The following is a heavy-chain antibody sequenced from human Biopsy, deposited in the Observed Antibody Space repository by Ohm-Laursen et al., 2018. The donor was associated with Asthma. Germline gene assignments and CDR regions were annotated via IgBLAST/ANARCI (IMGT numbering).Heavy chain of an antibody. Sequence: GASVKVSCKASGASLGSFFNYAISWVRQAPRQGLEWMGGLIPVLGTADYAPMFEGRVTITADESTSTAYLELTSLRFEVTAVYYCARGYSGTDRIVYYYSGMEVWGQGTTVTVSS. CDR1: GASLGSFFNYA. V-gene: IGHV1-69*13. CDR3: ARGYSGTDRIVYYYSGMEV. D-gene: IGHD5-12*01. CDR2: LIPVLGTA. J-gene: IGHJ6*02.